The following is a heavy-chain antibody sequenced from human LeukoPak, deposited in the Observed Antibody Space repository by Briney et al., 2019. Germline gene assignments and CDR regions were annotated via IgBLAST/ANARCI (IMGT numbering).Heavy chain of an antibody. CDR2: MNPNSGVT. D-gene: IGHD2-2*01. V-gene: IGHV1-2*02. CDR3: TRGAGTSWFDY. Sequence: GASVKVSCKPSGYTFTVNYLHWVRQAPGQGLEWVGWMNPNSGVTGYAQNFQGRVTTTRDTSISTAYMELSSLTSDDTAVYYCTRGAGTSWFDYWGQGSLVTVSS. J-gene: IGHJ4*02. CDR1: GYTFTVNY.